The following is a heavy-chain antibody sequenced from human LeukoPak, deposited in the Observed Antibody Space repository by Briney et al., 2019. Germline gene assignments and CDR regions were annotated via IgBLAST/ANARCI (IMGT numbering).Heavy chain of an antibody. D-gene: IGHD2-21*01. CDR1: GFTFSSYG. J-gene: IGHJ4*02. Sequence: GRSLRLSCAASGFTFSSYGMHWVRQAPGKGLEWVAVMSYDGSNKYYADSVKGRFTISRDNSKNTLYLQMNSLRAEDTAVYYCAKPLVSGYWGQGTLVTVSS. V-gene: IGHV3-30*18. CDR2: MSYDGSNK. CDR3: AKPLVSGY.